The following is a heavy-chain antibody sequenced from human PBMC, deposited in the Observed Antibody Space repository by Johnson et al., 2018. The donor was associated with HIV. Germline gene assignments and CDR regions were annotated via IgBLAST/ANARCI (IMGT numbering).Heavy chain of an antibody. Sequence: VQLVESGGGLVQPGGSLRLSCAASGFTFSTFWMSWVRQAPGKGLEWVANIKQDGSEKYYVDSVKGRFIISRDNAKNSLYLQMKSLRAEDTAVYYCARDLRVGAIDAFDIWGQGTMVTVSS. J-gene: IGHJ3*02. V-gene: IGHV3-7*05. CDR2: IKQDGSEK. D-gene: IGHD1-26*01. CDR1: GFTFSTFW. CDR3: ARDLRVGAIDAFDI.